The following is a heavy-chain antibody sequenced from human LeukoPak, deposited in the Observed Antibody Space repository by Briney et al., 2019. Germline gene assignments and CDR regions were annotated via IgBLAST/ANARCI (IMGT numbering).Heavy chain of an antibody. V-gene: IGHV3-30*02. J-gene: IGHJ6*03. Sequence: DPGGSLRLSCAASGFTFSSYGMHWVRQAPGKGLEWVAFIRYDGSNKYYADSVKGRFTISRDNSMNTLYLQMNSLRAEDTAVYYCAKTGSHYYYYYMDVWGKGTTVTISS. CDR2: IRYDGSNK. CDR3: AKTGSHYYYYYMDV. CDR1: GFTFSSYG.